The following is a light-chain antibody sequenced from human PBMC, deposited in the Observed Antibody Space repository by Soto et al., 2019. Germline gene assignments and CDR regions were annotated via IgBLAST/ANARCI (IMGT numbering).Light chain of an antibody. CDR1: QSISSW. V-gene: IGKV1-5*01. J-gene: IGKJ1*01. CDR3: QHYNSYSEA. Sequence: DIQMTQSPSTLSASVGDRVTITCRASQSISSWLAWYQQKPGKAPNLLIYDASSLESGVPSRFSGSGSGTDFTLTISSLQPDDFATYYCQHYNSYSEAFGQGTKVDIK. CDR2: DAS.